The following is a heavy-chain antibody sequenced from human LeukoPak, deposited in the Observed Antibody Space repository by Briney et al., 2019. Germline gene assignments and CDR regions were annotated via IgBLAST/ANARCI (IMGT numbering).Heavy chain of an antibody. CDR3: ATQRPDIVLMVDARDAVDI. Sequence: ATLKVSCKDSGYTLTELPMRWVRPAPGTGLEWMGGFDPDEGETHYAQKCQGRVTMTENTSTDTAYMELSSLRSEDTAVYYCATQRPDIVLMVDARDAVDIWGQGTMVTVSS. CDR2: FDPDEGET. J-gene: IGHJ3*02. V-gene: IGHV1-24*01. D-gene: IGHD2-8*01. CDR1: GYTLTELP.